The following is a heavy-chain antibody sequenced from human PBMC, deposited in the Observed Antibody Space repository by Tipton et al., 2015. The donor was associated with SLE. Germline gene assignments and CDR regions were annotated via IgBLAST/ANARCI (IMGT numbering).Heavy chain of an antibody. CDR1: GASISSYY. V-gene: IGHV4-59*12. J-gene: IGHJ6*02. CDR2: MDHSGST. D-gene: IGHD2-15*01. CDR3: ARVVTVVATHYYDMDV. Sequence: TLSLTCTASGASISSYYWNWIRKAPGKGLEWIAFMDHSGSTNYSPSLKSRVTMSVDTSKTQFSLKLSSLTAADTAVYYCARVVTVVATHYYDMDVWGQGTTVTVSS.